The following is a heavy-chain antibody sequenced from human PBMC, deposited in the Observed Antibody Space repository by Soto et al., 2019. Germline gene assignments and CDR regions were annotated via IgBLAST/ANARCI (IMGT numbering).Heavy chain of an antibody. D-gene: IGHD6-19*01. Sequence: QVQLVQSGAEVKKPGASVTVSCKTSGYTFSNYGINWVRQAPGQGLEWMGWISGYNGNTNYAQTVQGRVTMTTDTSASTVYMELRSLKSDDAAIYYCSRFIMVGGWFALDYCHGMDVGGQGTTVTVSS. V-gene: IGHV1-18*01. CDR1: GYTFSNYG. CDR3: SRFIMVGGWFALDYCHGMDV. J-gene: IGHJ6*02. CDR2: ISGYNGNT.